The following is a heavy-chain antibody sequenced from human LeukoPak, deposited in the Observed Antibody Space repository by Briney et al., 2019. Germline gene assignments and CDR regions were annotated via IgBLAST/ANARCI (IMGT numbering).Heavy chain of an antibody. CDR3: ARDLNYDSSGYYSPLDY. Sequence: NSSETLSLTCTVSGGSISSYYWSWIRQPPGKGLEWIGYIYYSGSTNYSPSLKSRVTISVDTSKNQFSLKLSSVTAADTAVYYCARDLNYDSSGYYSPLDYWGQGTLVTVSS. J-gene: IGHJ4*02. V-gene: IGHV4-59*01. CDR2: IYYSGST. CDR1: GGSISSYY. D-gene: IGHD3-22*01.